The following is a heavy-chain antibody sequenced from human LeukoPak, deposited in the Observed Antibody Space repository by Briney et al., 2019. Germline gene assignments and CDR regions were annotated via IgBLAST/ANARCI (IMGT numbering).Heavy chain of an antibody. CDR2: IYYTGST. Sequence: SETLSLTCAVSGDSMSNYYWSWIRQPPGKGLEWIGYIYYTGSTNYNPSLKGRVTISVDTSKNQFSLNLNSVTAADTAVYYCAKTVRYCSSTSCYHMDVWGQGTTVTVSS. J-gene: IGHJ6*02. D-gene: IGHD2-2*01. CDR3: AKTVRYCSSTSCYHMDV. V-gene: IGHV4-59*08. CDR1: GDSMSNYY.